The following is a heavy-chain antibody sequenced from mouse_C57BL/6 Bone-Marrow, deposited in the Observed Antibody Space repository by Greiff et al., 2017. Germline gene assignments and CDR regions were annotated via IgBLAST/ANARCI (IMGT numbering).Heavy chain of an antibody. Sequence: QVHVKQSGAELARPGASVKLSCKASGYTFTSYGISWVKQRTGQGLEWIGEIYPRSGNTSYNEKFKGKATLTADKSSSTAYMELRSLASEDSAVYFGARKTSWFAYWGQGTLVTVSA. CDR1: GYTFTSYG. V-gene: IGHV1-81*01. CDR2: IYPRSGNT. J-gene: IGHJ3*01. CDR3: ARKTSWFAY.